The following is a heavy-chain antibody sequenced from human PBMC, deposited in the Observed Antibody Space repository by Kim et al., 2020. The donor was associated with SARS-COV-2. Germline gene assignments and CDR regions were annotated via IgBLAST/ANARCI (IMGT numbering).Heavy chain of an antibody. CDR2: ISSSSSYT. D-gene: IGHD1-26*01. V-gene: IGHV3-11*06. Sequence: GGSLRLSCAASGFTFSDYYMSWIRQAPGKGLEWVSYISSSSSYTNYADSVKGRFTISRDNAKNSLYLQMNSLRAEDTAVYYCARVTGAKYSGSYPHYWGQGTLVTVSS. CDR1: GFTFSDYY. CDR3: ARVTGAKYSGSYPHY. J-gene: IGHJ4*02.